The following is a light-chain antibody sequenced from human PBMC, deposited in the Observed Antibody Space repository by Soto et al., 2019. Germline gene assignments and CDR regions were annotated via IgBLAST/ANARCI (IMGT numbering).Light chain of an antibody. V-gene: IGKV1-39*01. CDR1: QSISSY. CDR2: AAS. J-gene: IGKJ4*01. Sequence: DIQMTQSPSSLSASVGVRVTITCRASQSISSYLNWYQQKPGKAPKLLIYAASSLQSGVPSRFSGSGSGTDFTLTISSLQPEDFATYYCQQSYSTLALTFGGGTKVDIK. CDR3: QQSYSTLALT.